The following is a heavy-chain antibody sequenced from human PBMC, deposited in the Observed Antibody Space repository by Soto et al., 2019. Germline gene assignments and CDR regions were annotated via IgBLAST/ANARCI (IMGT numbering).Heavy chain of an antibody. Sequence: PGGSLRLSCQASGFNFDNYGMHWVCQAPGKGLEWVAVITYDGSFQYYADSVKGRFTISRDNSKNTLFLHLNTLKPEDTAVYHCAKDRVGGTFYTPLGFWGQGTLVTVSS. CDR2: ITYDGSFQ. CDR1: GFNFDNYG. J-gene: IGHJ4*02. CDR3: AKDRVGGTFYTPLGF. V-gene: IGHV3-30*18. D-gene: IGHD1-7*01.